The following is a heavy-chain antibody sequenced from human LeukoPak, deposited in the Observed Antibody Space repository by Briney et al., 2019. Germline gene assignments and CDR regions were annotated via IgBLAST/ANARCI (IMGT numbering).Heavy chain of an antibody. CDR3: ARDRHKYNYDSGGYPPY. V-gene: IGHV3-48*01. J-gene: IGHJ4*02. CDR1: GFTFSNYE. CDR2: ISSSSSTI. D-gene: IGHD3-22*01. Sequence: GGSLRLSCAASGFTFSNYEMNWVRQAPGKGLEWVSYISSSSSTIYYADSVKGRFTISRDNAKNSLYLQMNTLRAEDTAVYYCARDRHKYNYDSGGYPPYWGQGTLVTVSS.